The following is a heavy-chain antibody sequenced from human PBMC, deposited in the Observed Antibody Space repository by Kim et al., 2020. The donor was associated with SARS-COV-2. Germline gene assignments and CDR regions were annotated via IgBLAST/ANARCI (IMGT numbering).Heavy chain of an antibody. CDR2: IYYSGST. Sequence: SETLSLTCTVSGGSISSGGYYWSWIRQHPGKGLEWIGYIYYSGSTYYNPSLKSRVTISVDTSKNQFSLKLSSVTAADTAVYYCARDLLGSPDYWGQGTLVTVSS. CDR3: ARDLLGSPDY. J-gene: IGHJ4*02. V-gene: IGHV4-31*03. CDR1: GGSISSGGYY. D-gene: IGHD3-10*01.